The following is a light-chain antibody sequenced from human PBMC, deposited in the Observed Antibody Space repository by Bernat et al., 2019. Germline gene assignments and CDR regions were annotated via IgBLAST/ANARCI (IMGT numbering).Light chain of an antibody. CDR1: QSISNN. J-gene: IGKJ4*01. V-gene: IGKV1-39*01. CDR3: QQGYSIPLT. Sequence: DIQMTQSPSSLSASVGDRVTITCRASQSISNNLNWYQQKPGKAPKLLIYAASSLQSGVPSRFSGSGSGTDFTLTISSLQPEDFAAYYCQQGYSIPLTFGGGTKVEIK. CDR2: AAS.